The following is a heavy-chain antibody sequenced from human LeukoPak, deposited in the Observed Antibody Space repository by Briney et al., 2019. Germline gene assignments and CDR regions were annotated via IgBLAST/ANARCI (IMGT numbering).Heavy chain of an antibody. V-gene: IGHV1-24*01. J-gene: IGHJ3*02. CDR2: FDPEDGET. CDR3: ATSTTYYYDSSGKHDAFDI. CDR1: GYTLTELS. Sequence: ASVKVSCKVSGYTLTELSMHWVRQAPGKGLEWMGGFDPEDGETIYAQKFQGRVTMTEDTSTDTAYMELSSLRSEDTAVYYCATSTTYYYDSSGKHDAFDIWGQGTMVTVSS. D-gene: IGHD3-22*01.